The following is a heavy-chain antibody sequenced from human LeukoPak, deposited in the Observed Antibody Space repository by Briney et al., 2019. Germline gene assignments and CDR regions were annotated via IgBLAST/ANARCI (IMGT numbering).Heavy chain of an antibody. J-gene: IGHJ4*02. CDR1: GFTFSSYA. CDR3: ARAYSYASY. V-gene: IGHV3-23*01. D-gene: IGHD5-18*01. CDR2: VSGRGDST. Sequence: GGSLRLSCAASGFTFSSYAISWVRQAPGKGLEWVSAVSGRGDSTYYADSVKGRFTISRDNAKNSLYLQMDSLRVEDTAVYYCARAYSYASYWGQGTLVTVPS.